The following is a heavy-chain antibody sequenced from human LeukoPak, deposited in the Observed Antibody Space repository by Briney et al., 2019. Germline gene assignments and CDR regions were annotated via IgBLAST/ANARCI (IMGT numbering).Heavy chain of an antibody. CDR2: INPSGGST. J-gene: IGHJ4*02. D-gene: IGHD3-3*01. CDR3: ARDLVGGYDFWSGYGEHYFDY. CDR1: GYTFTSYY. V-gene: IGHV1-46*01. Sequence: GASVKVSCKASGYTFTSYYMHWVRQAPGLGLEWMGIINPSGGSTSYAQKFQGRVTMTRDMSTSTVYMELSSLRSEDTAVYYCARDLVGGYDFWSGYGEHYFDYWGQGTLVTVSS.